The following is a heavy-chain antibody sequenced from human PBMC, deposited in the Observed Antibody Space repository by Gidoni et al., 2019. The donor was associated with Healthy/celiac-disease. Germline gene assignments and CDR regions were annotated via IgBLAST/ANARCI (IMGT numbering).Heavy chain of an antibody. Sequence: QLQLQDSGPGLVKPSETLSLTCTVSGGSISSSSYYWGWIRQPPGKGLEWIGSIYYSGSTYYNPSLKSRVTISVDTSKNQFSLKQSSVTAADTAVYYCARLRSGVTAIRYYFDYWGQGTLVTVSS. CDR1: GGSISSSSYY. D-gene: IGHD2-21*02. CDR3: ARLRSGVTAIRYYFDY. J-gene: IGHJ4*02. CDR2: IYYSGST. V-gene: IGHV4-39*01.